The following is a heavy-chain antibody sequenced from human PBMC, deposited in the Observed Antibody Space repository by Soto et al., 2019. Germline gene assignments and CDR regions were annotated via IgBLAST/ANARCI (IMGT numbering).Heavy chain of an antibody. D-gene: IGHD2-2*01. CDR3: ARGTDCSSTSCYFGWFDP. J-gene: IGHJ5*02. Sequence: ASVKVSCKASGGTFSSYAISWVRQAPGQGLEWMGGIIPIFGTANYAQKFQGRVTITADESTSTAYMELSSLRSEDTAVYYCARGTDCSSTSCYFGWFDPWGQGTLVTVSS. CDR1: GGTFSSYA. CDR2: IIPIFGTA. V-gene: IGHV1-69*13.